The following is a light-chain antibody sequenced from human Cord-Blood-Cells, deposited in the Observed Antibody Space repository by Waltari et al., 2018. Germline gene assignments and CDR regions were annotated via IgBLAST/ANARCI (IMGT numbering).Light chain of an antibody. V-gene: IGLV2-23*03. J-gene: IGLJ3*02. CDR1: SSDVGSYNL. Sequence: QSALTQPASVSGSPGQSITISCTGTSSDVGSYNLVSWYQQHPGKDPKLMVYEGSKRTSGVSNRFAGSKSGNTASLPSSGLQAEDEADYDCCSYAGSSTVRVFGGGTKLTVL. CDR2: EGS. CDR3: CSYAGSSTVRV.